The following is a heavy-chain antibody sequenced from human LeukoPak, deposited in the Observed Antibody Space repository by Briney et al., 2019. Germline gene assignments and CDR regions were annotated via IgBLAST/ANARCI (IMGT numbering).Heavy chain of an antibody. J-gene: IGHJ4*02. CDR1: RFIISSYC. CDR3: AREEYGDHLWW. CDR2: INQDGSEK. Sequence: GRSLRFSFAASRFIISSYCMSWVRQAPWKGLEWVANINQDGSEKYYVASVKGRFSISRDNAKNSLYLQMNGLRAEDTAVYYCAREEYGDHLWWWGQGTPVTVSS. D-gene: IGHD4-17*01. V-gene: IGHV3-7*01.